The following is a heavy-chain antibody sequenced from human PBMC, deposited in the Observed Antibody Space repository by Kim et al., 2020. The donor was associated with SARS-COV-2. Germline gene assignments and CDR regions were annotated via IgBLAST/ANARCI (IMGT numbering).Heavy chain of an antibody. J-gene: IGHJ4*02. CDR2: ISGDGGST. D-gene: IGHD3-22*01. CDR1: GFTFDDYA. Sequence: GGSLRLSCAASGFTFDDYAMHWVRQAPGKGLEWVSLISGDGGSTYYADSVKGRFTISRDNSKNSLYLQMNSLRTEDTALYYCAKDSSSFGYYRVFYFDYWDQRTLVTVSS. CDR3: AKDSSSFGYYRVFYFDY. V-gene: IGHV3-43*02.